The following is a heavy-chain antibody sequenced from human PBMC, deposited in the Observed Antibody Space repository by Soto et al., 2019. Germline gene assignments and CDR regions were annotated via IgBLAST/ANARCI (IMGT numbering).Heavy chain of an antibody. CDR3: AASTSGIYSDFDY. D-gene: IGHD1-26*01. Sequence: SQTLSLTCAISGDSVSSNSAAWSWIRQCPSRGLEWLGRTYYRSKWYRDYAVSVKSRITINPDTSNNQFSLQLNSVTPEDTAIYYCAASTSGIYSDFDYWGQGTLVTVSS. CDR1: GDSVSSNSAA. CDR2: TYYRSKWYR. J-gene: IGHJ4*02. V-gene: IGHV6-1*01.